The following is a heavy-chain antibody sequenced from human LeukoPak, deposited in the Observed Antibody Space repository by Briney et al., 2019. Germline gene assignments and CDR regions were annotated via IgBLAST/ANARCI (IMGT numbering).Heavy chain of an antibody. D-gene: IGHD2-15*01. Sequence: ASVKVSCKASGYTFTSYGISWVRQAPGQGLEWMGWISAYNGNTNYAQKLQGRVTMTTDTSTSTAYMELRSLRSDDTAVYYCARVRGRYSQGWFDPWGQGTLVTVSS. CDR3: ARVRGRYSQGWFDP. J-gene: IGHJ5*02. CDR2: ISAYNGNT. V-gene: IGHV1-18*01. CDR1: GYTFTSYG.